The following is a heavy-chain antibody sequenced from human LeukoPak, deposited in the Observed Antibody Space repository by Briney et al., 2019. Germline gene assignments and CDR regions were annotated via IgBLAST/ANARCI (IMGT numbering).Heavy chain of an antibody. CDR2: IIPIFGTA. CDR3: ACERGSYFFYMDV. J-gene: IGHJ6*03. D-gene: IGHD1-26*01. CDR1: GGTFSSYA. Sequence: GASVKVSCKASGGTFSSYAISWVRQAPGQGLEWMGGIIPIFGTANYARKFQGRVTITADESTSTAYMELSSLRSEDTAVYYCACERGSYFFYMDVWGKGTTVTVSS. V-gene: IGHV1-69*01.